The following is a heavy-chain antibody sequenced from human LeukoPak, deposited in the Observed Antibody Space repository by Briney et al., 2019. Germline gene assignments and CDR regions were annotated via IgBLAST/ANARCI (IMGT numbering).Heavy chain of an antibody. J-gene: IGHJ4*02. Sequence: GGSLRLSCGGSGFTLSSYWMSWVRQAPGKGLEWVAYIKADGSETYYVDSVRGRFTISRDSAKNSLLLQMNSLRAEDTAVYYCARSITMTPEDYWGQGTLVTVSS. CDR3: ARSITMTPEDY. CDR2: IKADGSET. V-gene: IGHV3-7*04. D-gene: IGHD3-22*01. CDR1: GFTLSSYW.